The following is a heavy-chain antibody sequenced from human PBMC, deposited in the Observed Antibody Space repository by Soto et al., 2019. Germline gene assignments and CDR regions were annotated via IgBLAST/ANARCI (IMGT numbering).Heavy chain of an antibody. Sequence: SETLSLTCTVSGGSISSRSYYWGWIRQPPGKGLEWMGSIYYSVSTYYNPSPKSRVTISVDTSKNQLSLKLSTLTAADTVVYCCGIGSETYRYGRLLVYWGPGTLVTVSS. V-gene: IGHV4-39*01. CDR3: GIGSETYRYGRLLVY. D-gene: IGHD5-18*01. CDR1: GGSISSRSYY. J-gene: IGHJ4*02. CDR2: IYYSVST.